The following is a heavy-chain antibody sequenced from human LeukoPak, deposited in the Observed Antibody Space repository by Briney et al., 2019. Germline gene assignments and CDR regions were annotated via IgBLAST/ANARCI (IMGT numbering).Heavy chain of an antibody. CDR2: IRYDGSNK. Sequence: GGSLRLSCAASGFTFSSYGMHWVRQAPGKGLEWVAFIRYDGSNKYYADSVKGRFTISRDNSKNTLYLQMNSLRAEDTAVYYCAKDLRVTIFLRGRSFPLDYWGQGTLVTVSS. J-gene: IGHJ4*02. D-gene: IGHD3-9*01. CDR1: GFTFSSYG. V-gene: IGHV3-30*02. CDR3: AKDLRVTIFLRGRSFPLDY.